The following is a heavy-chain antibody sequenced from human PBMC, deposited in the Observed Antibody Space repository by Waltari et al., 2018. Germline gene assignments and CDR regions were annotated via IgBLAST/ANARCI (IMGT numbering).Heavy chain of an antibody. V-gene: IGHV1-46*01. CDR1: GYTFTHYF. J-gene: IGHJ4*02. CDR2: IYPSNGRP. Sequence: QVQLVQSGTEVKNPGASVKVSCKASGYTFTHYFVYWVRQAPGQGLGWMGSIYPSNGRPTCAQKFEGTATVPTDTSTSTDYMEVVSATPEDTAMYYGARPVMAGATAPLDYWGQGTLVTVSS. D-gene: IGHD1-26*01. CDR3: ARPVMAGATAPLDY.